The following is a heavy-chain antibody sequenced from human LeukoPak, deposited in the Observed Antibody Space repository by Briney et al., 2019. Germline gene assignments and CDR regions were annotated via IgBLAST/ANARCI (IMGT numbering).Heavy chain of an antibody. CDR1: GYSFSGYY. Sequence: ASVKVSCKASGYSFSGYYIHWVRQAPGQGLEWMGWISPNTGGTEYAQKFQGRVTMTRDTSINTAYMEMTRLRSDDTAVYYCARVGTYFDYWGQGTLVTVSS. J-gene: IGHJ4*02. D-gene: IGHD1-1*01. CDR2: ISPNTGGT. V-gene: IGHV1-2*02. CDR3: ARVGTYFDY.